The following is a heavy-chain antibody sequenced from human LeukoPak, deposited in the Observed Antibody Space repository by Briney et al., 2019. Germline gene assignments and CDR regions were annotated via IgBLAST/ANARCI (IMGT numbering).Heavy chain of an antibody. Sequence: HSETLSLTCAVYGGSFSGYYWSWIRQPPGKGLEWIGEINHSGSTNYNPSLKSLVTISVDTSKKQFSLKLSSVTAADTAVYPCARPRPWGWLLLREWFDPWGQGTLVTVSS. V-gene: IGHV4-34*01. CDR2: INHSGST. J-gene: IGHJ5*02. D-gene: IGHD3-22*01. CDR3: ARPRPWGWLLLREWFDP. CDR1: GGSFSGYY.